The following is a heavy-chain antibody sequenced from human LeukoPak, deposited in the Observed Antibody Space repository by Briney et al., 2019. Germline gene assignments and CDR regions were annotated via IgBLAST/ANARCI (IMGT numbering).Heavy chain of an antibody. D-gene: IGHD6-13*01. CDR1: GFTFSSYA. Sequence: GGSLRLSCAASGFTFSSYAMHWVRQAPGKGLEYVSAISYNGGSTYYADSVKGRFTISRDNSKNTLYLQMGSLRAEDMAVYYCARRAAADSFYSDYWGQGTLITVSS. CDR3: ARRAAADSFYSDY. J-gene: IGHJ4*02. CDR2: ISYNGGST. V-gene: IGHV3-64*02.